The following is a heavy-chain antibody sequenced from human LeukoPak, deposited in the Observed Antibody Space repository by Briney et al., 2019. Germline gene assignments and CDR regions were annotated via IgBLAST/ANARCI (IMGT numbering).Heavy chain of an antibody. V-gene: IGHV3-53*01. CDR1: GFTVSSNY. Sequence: GGSLRLSCAASGFTVSSNYMSWVRQAPGKGLEWVSVIYSGGSTYYADSVKGRFTISRDNSKNTLYLQMNSLRAEDTAVYYCARDSGSYSEGGYWGQGTLVTVSS. J-gene: IGHJ4*02. CDR2: IYSGGST. D-gene: IGHD1-26*01. CDR3: ARDSGSYSEGGY.